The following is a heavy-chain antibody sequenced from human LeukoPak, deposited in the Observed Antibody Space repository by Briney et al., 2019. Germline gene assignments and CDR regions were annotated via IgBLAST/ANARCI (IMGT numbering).Heavy chain of an antibody. D-gene: IGHD2-15*01. V-gene: IGHV3-7*01. CDR3: ARGRALRAATRYYYYMDV. J-gene: IGHJ6*03. CDR2: IKQDGSEK. CDR1: GFTFSSYW. Sequence: GGSLRLSCAASGFTFSSYWMSWVRQAPGKGLEWVANIKQDGSEKYYVDSEKGRFTISRDNAKNSLYLQMNSLRAEDTAVYYCARGRALRAATRYYYYMDVWGKGTTVTISS.